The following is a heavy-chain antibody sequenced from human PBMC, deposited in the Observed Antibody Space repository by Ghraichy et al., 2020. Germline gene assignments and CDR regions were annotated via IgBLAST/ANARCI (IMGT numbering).Heavy chain of an antibody. CDR2: INHSGST. Sequence: SETLSLTCAVYGGSFSGYYWSWIRQPPGKGLEWIGEINHSGSTNYNPSLKSRVTISVDTSKNQFSLKLSSVTAADTAVYYCARGYPPGVVVVAATRVRSYYYYMDVWGKGTTVTVSS. D-gene: IGHD2-15*01. V-gene: IGHV4-34*01. CDR1: GGSFSGYY. CDR3: ARGYPPGVVVVAATRVRSYYYYMDV. J-gene: IGHJ6*03.